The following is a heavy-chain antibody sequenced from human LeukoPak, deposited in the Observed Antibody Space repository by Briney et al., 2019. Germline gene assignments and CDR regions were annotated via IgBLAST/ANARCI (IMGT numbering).Heavy chain of an antibody. D-gene: IGHD4-11*01. V-gene: IGHV1-8*03. Sequence: GASVKVSCKASGYTFTNFDINWVRQATGQGLEWMGWMNPNTGNAGYAKDFQDRVTITWDASISTAYMDLSSLRSEDTAVYYCARVGYSTSYDYWGQGTLVTVSS. CDR1: GYTFTNFD. CDR3: ARVGYSTSYDY. J-gene: IGHJ4*02. CDR2: MNPNTGNA.